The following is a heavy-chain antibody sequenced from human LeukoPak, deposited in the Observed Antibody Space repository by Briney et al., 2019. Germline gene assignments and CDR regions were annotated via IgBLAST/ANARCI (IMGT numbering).Heavy chain of an antibody. J-gene: IGHJ4*02. CDR3: ANTGNSRGAY. Sequence: GGSLRLSCAASGFSFSSYSMNWVRQAPGKGLEWVSSISTSSSYIYYADSVKGRFTISRDNAKKSLYLQLNSLRAEDTALYYCANTGNSRGAYWGQGTLVTVSS. D-gene: IGHD2/OR15-2a*01. V-gene: IGHV3-21*04. CDR2: ISTSSSYI. CDR1: GFSFSSYS.